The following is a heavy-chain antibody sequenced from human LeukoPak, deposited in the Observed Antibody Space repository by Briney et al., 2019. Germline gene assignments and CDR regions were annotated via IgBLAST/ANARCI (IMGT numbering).Heavy chain of an antibody. CDR2: IWYDGSNK. J-gene: IGHJ4*02. V-gene: IGHV3-33*01. CDR1: GFTFSRFG. CDR3: ARDYYYDSSGYWDYYFDY. D-gene: IGHD3-22*01. Sequence: GGSLRLSCAASGFTFSRFGMHWVRQAPGKGLEWVAVIWYDGSNKYYADSVKGRFTISRDNSKNTLYLEMNSLRAEDTAVYYCARDYYYDSSGYWDYYFDYWGEGTLVSVSS.